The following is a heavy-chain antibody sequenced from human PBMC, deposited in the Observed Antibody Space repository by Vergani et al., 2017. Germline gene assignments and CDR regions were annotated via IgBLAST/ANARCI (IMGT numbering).Heavy chain of an antibody. D-gene: IGHD1-26*01. V-gene: IGHV3-30*18. CDR1: GFTFSSYG. J-gene: IGHJ4*02. CDR2: ISYDGSNK. CDR3: AKDQGGRRKKTTHIDY. Sequence: QVQLVESGGGVVQPGRSLRLSCAASGFTFSSYGMHWVRQAPGKGLEWVAVISYDGSNKYYADSVKGRFTISRDNSKNTLYLQMNSLRAEDTAVYYCAKDQGGRRKKTTHIDYWGQGTLVTVSS.